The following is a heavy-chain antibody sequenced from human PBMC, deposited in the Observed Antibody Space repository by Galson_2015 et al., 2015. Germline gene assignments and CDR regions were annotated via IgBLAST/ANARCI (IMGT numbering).Heavy chain of an antibody. CDR1: GLAVSSNY. V-gene: IGHV3-66*02. D-gene: IGHD4-17*01. CDR2: IYSDGTT. Sequence: SLRLSCAASGLAVSSNYMSWVRRAPGKGLEWVSVIYSDGTTYDAESVKGRFSTSRDNSKYTLFLQMNSLRGEDTAVYYCEREYTQITVIPGREDHFYYGMDFWGQGTTVTVSS. CDR3: EREYTQITVIPGREDHFYYGMDF. J-gene: IGHJ6*02.